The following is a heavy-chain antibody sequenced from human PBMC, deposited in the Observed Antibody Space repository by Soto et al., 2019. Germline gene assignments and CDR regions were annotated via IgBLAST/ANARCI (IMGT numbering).Heavy chain of an antibody. V-gene: IGHV2-5*02. CDR3: AHHASIAAGAYYYYYMDV. J-gene: IGHJ6*03. Sequence: QITLKESGPTLVKPTQTLTLTCTFSGFSLSTSGVGVGWIRQPPGKALEWLALIYWDDDKRYSSSLKSRLTITKDTSKNQVVLTMTNMDPVDTATYYCAHHASIAAGAYYYYYMDVWGKGTTVTVSS. CDR2: IYWDDDK. CDR1: GFSLSTSGVG. D-gene: IGHD6-6*01.